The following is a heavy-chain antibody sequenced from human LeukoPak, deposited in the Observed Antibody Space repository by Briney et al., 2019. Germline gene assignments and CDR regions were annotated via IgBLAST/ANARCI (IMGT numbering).Heavy chain of an antibody. D-gene: IGHD1-26*01. J-gene: IGHJ4*02. V-gene: IGHV3-30*02. Sequence: PGGSLRLSCAASGFTFSNYGIHWVRQAPGKGLEWVAFIQYDGSNKNYADSVKGRFTISSDNSKNTLYLQMNSLRTEDTAVYYCAKWIVGATTTDHDYWGQGTLVTVSS. CDR3: AKWIVGATTTDHDY. CDR2: IQYDGSNK. CDR1: GFTFSNYG.